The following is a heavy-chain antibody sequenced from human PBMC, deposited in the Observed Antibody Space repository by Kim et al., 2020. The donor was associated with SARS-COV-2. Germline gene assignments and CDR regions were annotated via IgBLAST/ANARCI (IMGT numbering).Heavy chain of an antibody. CDR3: ARNSTDVAPFEH. CDR1: GDSVKNGNYY. Sequence: SETLSLTCTVSGDSVKNGNYYWGWVRQPPGKGLEWIGSIYYVGSTSYNPSLKSRVTMSVDTSKNHFSLKLTSVTAADTAVYYCARNSTDVAPFEHWGQGILVTVSS. J-gene: IGHJ4*02. CDR2: IYYVGST. D-gene: IGHD2-21*01. V-gene: IGHV4-39*02.